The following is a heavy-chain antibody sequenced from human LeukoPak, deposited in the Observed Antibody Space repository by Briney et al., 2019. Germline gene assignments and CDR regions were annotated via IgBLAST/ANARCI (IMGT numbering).Heavy chain of an antibody. J-gene: IGHJ3*02. D-gene: IGHD3-22*01. CDR3: AIPYYDSSGYYYGDAFDI. Sequence: SETLSLTCTVSGGSISSYYRSWIRQPAGKGLEWIGRIYTSGSTNYNPSLKSRVTMSVDTSKNQFSLKLSSVTAADTAVYYCAIPYYDSSGYYYGDAFDIWGQGTMVTVSS. V-gene: IGHV4-4*07. CDR2: IYTSGST. CDR1: GGSISSYY.